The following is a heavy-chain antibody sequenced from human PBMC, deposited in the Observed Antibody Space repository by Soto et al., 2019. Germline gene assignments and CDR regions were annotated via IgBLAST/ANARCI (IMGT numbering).Heavy chain of an antibody. CDR3: VRLIGNSWLDS. CDR1: GGSISSYY. D-gene: IGHD2-8*01. CDR2: IYYSGST. V-gene: IGHV4-59*01. Sequence: SETLSLTCTVSGGSISSYYWYWIRQPPGKGLGWIGYIYYSGSTNYNPSLKSRVTISVDTSKNQFSLKLSSVTAADTAVYYCVRLIGNSWLDSWGQGTPVTVSS. J-gene: IGHJ5*01.